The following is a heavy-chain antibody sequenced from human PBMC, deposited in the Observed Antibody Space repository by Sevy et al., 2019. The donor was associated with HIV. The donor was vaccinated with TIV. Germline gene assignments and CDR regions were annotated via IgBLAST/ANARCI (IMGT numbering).Heavy chain of an antibody. CDR1: GGTFSNYA. Sequence: ASVKVSCKASGGTFSNYAISWVRQAPGQGLEWMGGFIPMFDTANYAQKFQGKVTITADGCTTTAYMELSSLRSDDTAVYYCAGSYFDSSGYSPLYYYGMDVWGQGTTVTVSS. CDR2: FIPMFDTA. J-gene: IGHJ6*02. CDR3: AGSYFDSSGYSPLYYYGMDV. D-gene: IGHD3-22*01. V-gene: IGHV1-69*13.